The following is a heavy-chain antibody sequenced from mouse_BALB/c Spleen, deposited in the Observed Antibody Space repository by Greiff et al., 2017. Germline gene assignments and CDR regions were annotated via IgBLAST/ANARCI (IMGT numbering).Heavy chain of an antibody. CDR3: ARRGDDYDAMDY. CDR2: INSNGGST. V-gene: IGHV5-6-2*01. CDR1: GFTFSSYY. Sequence: EVMLVESGGGLVKLGGSLKLSCAASGFTFSSYYMSWVRQTPEKRLELVAAINSNGGSTYYPATVKGRFTISRDNAKNTLYLQMSSLKSEDTALYYCARRGDDYDAMDYWGQGTSVTVSS. J-gene: IGHJ4*01.